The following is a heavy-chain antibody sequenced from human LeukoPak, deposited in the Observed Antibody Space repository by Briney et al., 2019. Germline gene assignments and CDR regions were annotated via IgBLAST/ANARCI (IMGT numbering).Heavy chain of an antibody. CDR3: AKDREYYYGSGSYYFDY. V-gene: IGHV3-23*01. CDR2: ISGSGGST. CDR1: GSTFSSYA. D-gene: IGHD3-10*01. Sequence: GGPLRLSCAASGSTFSSYAMSWVRQAPGKGLEWVSAISGSGGSTYYADSVKGRFTISRDNSKNTLYLQMNSLRAEDTAVYYCAKDREYYYGSGSYYFDYWGQGTLVTVSS. J-gene: IGHJ4*02.